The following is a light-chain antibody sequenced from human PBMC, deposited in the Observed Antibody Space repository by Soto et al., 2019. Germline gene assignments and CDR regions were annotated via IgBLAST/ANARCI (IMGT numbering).Light chain of an antibody. CDR3: SSYTSSSTLVV. Sequence: QSVLTQPASVSGSPGQSITISCTGTSSDVGGYNYVSWYQQHPGKAPKLMIYDVSNRPSGVSNRFSGSKSGNTASLTISGIQAEDEADYYCSSYTSSSTLVVFGGGTQLNVL. CDR1: SSDVGGYNY. CDR2: DVS. V-gene: IGLV2-14*01. J-gene: IGLJ2*01.